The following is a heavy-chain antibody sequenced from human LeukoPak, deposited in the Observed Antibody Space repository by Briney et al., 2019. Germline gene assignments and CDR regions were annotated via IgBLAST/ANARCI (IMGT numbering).Heavy chain of an antibody. V-gene: IGHV1-69*13. D-gene: IGHD4-11*01. Sequence: SVKVSCKASGYTFTGYYMHWVRQAPGQGLEWMGGIIPIFGTANYAQKFQGRVTITADESTSTAYMELSSLRSEDTAVYYCAREPVGFSNLGDGYYWGQGTLVTVSS. CDR2: IIPIFGTA. CDR1: GYTFTGYY. CDR3: AREPVGFSNLGDGYY. J-gene: IGHJ4*02.